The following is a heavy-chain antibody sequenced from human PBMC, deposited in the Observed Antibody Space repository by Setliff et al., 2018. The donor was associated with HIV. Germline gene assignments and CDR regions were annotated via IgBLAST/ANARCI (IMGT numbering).Heavy chain of an antibody. Sequence: GGSLRLSCAASGFTFSSAWMSWVRQAPGKGLEWISSIRSDNSNTYYADSVKGRFTISRDNAKNSLYLQMNGLRAEDTAVYYCATVWTAGSLFYWGQGTLVTVSS. J-gene: IGHJ4*02. D-gene: IGHD6-13*01. CDR2: IRSDNSNT. V-gene: IGHV3-48*01. CDR1: GFTFSSAW. CDR3: ATVWTAGSLFY.